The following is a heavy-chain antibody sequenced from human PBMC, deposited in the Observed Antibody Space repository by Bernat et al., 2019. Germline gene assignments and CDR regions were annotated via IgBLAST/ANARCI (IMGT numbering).Heavy chain of an antibody. CDR3: ARATDCTGGSCHQGY. V-gene: IGHV1-69*06. CDR1: GGTFSSYA. J-gene: IGHJ4*02. D-gene: IGHD2-15*01. CDR2: IIPIFGTA. Sequence: QMQLVQSGAEVKKPGSSVKVSCKASGGTFSSYAISWVRQAPGQGLEWMGGIIPIFGTANYAQKFPGRVTITADKSTTTSYMELTSLKSEDTAVYYCARATDCTGGSCHQGYWGQGTLVTVSS.